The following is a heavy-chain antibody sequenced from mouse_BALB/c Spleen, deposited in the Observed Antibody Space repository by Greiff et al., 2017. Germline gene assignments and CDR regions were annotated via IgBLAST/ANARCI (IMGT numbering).Heavy chain of an antibody. CDR1: GYSFTDYN. CDR3: ASTGSHGKYEGYYDMDY. J-gene: IGHJ4*01. Sequence: VQLQQSGPELLIPGASVKVSCKASGYSFTDYNLYWVKQSHGKSLEWIGYIVPYNGGTSYNQKFKGKSTLTVDKSSSTAFMHLNSLTSEDAAVYYCASTGSHGKYEGYYDMDYGGEGTSVTVSS. CDR2: IVPYNGGT. D-gene: IGHD2-1*01. V-gene: IGHV1S135*01.